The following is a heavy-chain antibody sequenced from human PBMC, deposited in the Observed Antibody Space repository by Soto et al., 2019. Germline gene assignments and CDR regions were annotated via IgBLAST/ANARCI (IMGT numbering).Heavy chain of an antibody. J-gene: IGHJ6*02. Sequence: QVQLVQSGAEVKKPGASVKVSCKASGYTFTSYGISWVRQAPGQGLEWMGGISAYNGNTNYAQKLQGRVTMTTDTSTSTAYMELRMLRSDDTAVYYCARDPPYSITMIVVVMDYYYYGMDVWGQGTTVTVSS. CDR1: GYTFTSYG. D-gene: IGHD3-22*01. V-gene: IGHV1-18*01. CDR3: ARDPPYSITMIVVVMDYYYYGMDV. CDR2: ISAYNGNT.